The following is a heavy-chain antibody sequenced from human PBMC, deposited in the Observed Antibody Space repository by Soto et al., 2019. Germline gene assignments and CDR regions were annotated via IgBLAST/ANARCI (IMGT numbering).Heavy chain of an antibody. D-gene: IGHD4-4*01. CDR1: GFTFSSYS. J-gene: IGHJ4*02. CDR3: ARYRNSNYYFDD. CDR2: ITSNSNYM. V-gene: IGHV3-21*01. Sequence: EVQLVESGGGLVKPGGSLRLSCAASGFTFSSYSMNWVRQAPGKGLEWVSSITSNSNYMYYADSVKGRFTISRDNAKNSLYLQMIIMSAEDRAVYYCARYRNSNYYFDDWGQGTLVTVSS.